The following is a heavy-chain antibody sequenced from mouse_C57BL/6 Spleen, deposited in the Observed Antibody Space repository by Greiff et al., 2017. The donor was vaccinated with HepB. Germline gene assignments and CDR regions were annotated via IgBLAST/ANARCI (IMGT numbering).Heavy chain of an antibody. Sequence: QVTLKECGPGILQPSQTLSLTCSFSGFSLSTFGMGVGWIRQPSGKGLEWLAHIWWDDDKYYNPALKSRLTISKDTSKNQVFLKIANVDTADTATYYCARIATHYGSSSNYFDYWGQGTTLTVSS. CDR1: GFSLSTFGMG. CDR3: ARIATHYGSSSNYFDY. D-gene: IGHD1-1*01. V-gene: IGHV8-8*01. J-gene: IGHJ2*01. CDR2: IWWDDDK.